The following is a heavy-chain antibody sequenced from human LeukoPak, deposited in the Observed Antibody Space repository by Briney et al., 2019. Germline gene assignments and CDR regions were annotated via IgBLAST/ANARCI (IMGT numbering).Heavy chain of an antibody. CDR3: ARAGPSYAFDI. J-gene: IGHJ3*02. V-gene: IGHV3-66*02. CDR1: GFTVSSNY. Sequence: GGSLRLSCAAFGFTVSSNYMSWVRQAPGKGLEWVSVIYSGGSTYYADSVKGRFTISRDNSKNTLYLQMNSLRAEDTAVYYCARAGPSYAFDIWGQGTMVTVSS. CDR2: IYSGGST. D-gene: IGHD6-6*01.